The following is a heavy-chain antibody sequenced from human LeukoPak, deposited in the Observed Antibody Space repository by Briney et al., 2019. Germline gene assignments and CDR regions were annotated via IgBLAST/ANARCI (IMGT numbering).Heavy chain of an antibody. CDR3: ARAPLGQWLVADNGYYFDY. CDR2: IYYSGST. D-gene: IGHD6-19*01. Sequence: SETLSLTCAVYGGSFSGYYWSWIRQPPGKGLEWIGSIYYSGSTYYNPSLKSRVTISVDTSKNQFSLKLSSVTAADTAVYYCARAPLGQWLVADNGYYFDYWGQGTLVTVSS. J-gene: IGHJ4*02. V-gene: IGHV4-34*01. CDR1: GGSFSGYY.